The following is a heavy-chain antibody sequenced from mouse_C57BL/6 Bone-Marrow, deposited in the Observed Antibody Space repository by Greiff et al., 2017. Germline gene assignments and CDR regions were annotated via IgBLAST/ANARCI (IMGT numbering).Heavy chain of an antibody. V-gene: IGHV14-1*01. Sequence: VQLKESGAELVRPGASVKLSCTASGFNITDYYMHWVKQRPEQGLEWIGRIDPEDGDTEYAPKFQGKATMIADTSSNTAYLQLSSLTSEDTAVYYCTSPDGKYWGQGTTLTVSS. CDR1: GFNITDYY. J-gene: IGHJ2*01. CDR3: TSPDGKY. D-gene: IGHD2-1*01. CDR2: IDPEDGDT.